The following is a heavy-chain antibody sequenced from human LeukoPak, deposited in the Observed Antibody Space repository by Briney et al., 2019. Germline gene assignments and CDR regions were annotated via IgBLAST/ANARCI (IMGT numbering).Heavy chain of an antibody. Sequence: SETLSLTCTVSGGSISSSSYYWGWIRQPPGKGLEWIGSIYYSGSTYCNPSLKSRVTISVDTSKNQFSLKLSSVTAADTAVCYCARRLGRTMVRGVAFDYWGQGTLVTVSS. J-gene: IGHJ4*02. V-gene: IGHV4-39*07. CDR1: GGSISSSSYY. CDR2: IYYSGST. D-gene: IGHD3-10*01. CDR3: ARRLGRTMVRGVAFDY.